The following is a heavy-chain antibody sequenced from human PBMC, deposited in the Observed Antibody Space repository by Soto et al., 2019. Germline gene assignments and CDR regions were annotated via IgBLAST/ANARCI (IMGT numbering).Heavy chain of an antibody. D-gene: IGHD2-2*01. V-gene: IGHV3-49*03. CDR1: GLSFGIYT. Sequence: GGSLRLSCSASGLSFGIYTISWFRQAPGKGLEWVGFIRGEAYGGTTEYAASVKGRFTISRDDSKGIAYLQMNSLKTEDTAVYYCCSPKPSYATSLYYFDNWGQGTLVTVSS. CDR3: CSPKPSYATSLYYFDN. J-gene: IGHJ4*02. CDR2: IRGEAYGGTT.